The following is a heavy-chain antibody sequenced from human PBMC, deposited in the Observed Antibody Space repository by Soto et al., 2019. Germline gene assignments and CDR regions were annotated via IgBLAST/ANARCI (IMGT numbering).Heavy chain of an antibody. V-gene: IGHV3-23*01. Sequence: EVQLLESGGGLVQPGGSLRLSCAASGFTFRSYAMSWVRQAPGKGLEWVSAISISGGSTYYADSVKGRFTISRANSKNTLYLQMNSLRAEDTAVYYCAKGRQWEGPLDSWGQGTLVTVSS. J-gene: IGHJ4*02. CDR2: ISISGGST. CDR1: GFTFRSYA. D-gene: IGHD1-26*01. CDR3: AKGRQWEGPLDS.